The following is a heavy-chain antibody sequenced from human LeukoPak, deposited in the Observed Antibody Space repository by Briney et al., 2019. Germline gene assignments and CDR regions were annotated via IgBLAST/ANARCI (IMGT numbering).Heavy chain of an antibody. CDR2: MYFSGRP. J-gene: IGHJ4*02. CDR3: ARVGSDGSYFDY. V-gene: IGHV4-4*07. D-gene: IGHD1-26*01. CDR1: GGSMTNYY. Sequence: PSETLPLTCTVSGGSMTNYYWSWIRQPAGKGLEWIGRMYFSGRPHYNPSLKSRVTMSVDTPKNQFSLKVSSVTAADTAVYYCARVGSDGSYFDYWGQGTLVTASS.